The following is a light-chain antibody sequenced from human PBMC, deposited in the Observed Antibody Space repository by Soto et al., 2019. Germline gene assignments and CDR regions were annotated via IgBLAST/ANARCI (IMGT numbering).Light chain of an antibody. CDR2: EVT. CDR3: SSYTSHYTRV. Sequence: QSALTQPASVSGSPGQSITISCTGTSGDIGSYNRVSWYQQHPGKAPKLIIYEVTNRPSGVSNRFSGSKSGNTASLTISGLQADYEAVYHCSSYTSHYTRVFGTGTKLTVL. V-gene: IGLV2-14*03. CDR1: SGDIGSYNR. J-gene: IGLJ1*01.